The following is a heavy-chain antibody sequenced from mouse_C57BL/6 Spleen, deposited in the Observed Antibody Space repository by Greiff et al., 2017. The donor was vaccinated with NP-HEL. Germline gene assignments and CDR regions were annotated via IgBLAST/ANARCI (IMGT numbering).Heavy chain of an antibody. Sequence: QVQLQQPGADLVRPGPSVKFSCKASGYTFTSYWMHWVKQSPGQGLEWIGVIDPSDSYTNYNQKFKGKSTLTVDTSSSTAYMQISSLTSEDSAVYYGARPPPWYGSSSWFAYWGQGTLVTVSA. CDR3: ARPPPWYGSSSWFAY. CDR2: IDPSDSYT. CDR1: GYTFTSYW. D-gene: IGHD1-1*01. V-gene: IGHV1-59*01. J-gene: IGHJ3*01.